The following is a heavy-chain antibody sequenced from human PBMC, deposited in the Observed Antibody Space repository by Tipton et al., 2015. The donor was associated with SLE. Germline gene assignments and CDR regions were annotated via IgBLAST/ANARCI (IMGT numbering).Heavy chain of an antibody. V-gene: IGHV6-1*01. Sequence: GLVKPSQTLSLTCAISGDSVSSNSAAWNWIRQSPSRGLEWLGRTYYRSKWYNDFALSVKSRIIVNPDTSKNQFSLQLTSVTPEDTAVYYCARGAGIAAADNYFDYWGQGTLVTVPS. J-gene: IGHJ4*02. CDR2: TYYRSKWYN. CDR3: ARGAGIAAADNYFDY. D-gene: IGHD6-13*01. CDR1: GDSVSSNSAA.